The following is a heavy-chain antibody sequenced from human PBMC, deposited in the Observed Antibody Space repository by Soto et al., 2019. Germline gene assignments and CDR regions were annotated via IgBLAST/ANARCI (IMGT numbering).Heavy chain of an antibody. V-gene: IGHV5-51*01. D-gene: IGHD3-3*01. J-gene: IGHJ5*02. Sequence: PGESLKISCKGSGYSFTSYWIGWVRQMPGKGLEWMGIIYPGDSDTRYSPSFQGQVTIPADKSISTAYLQWSSLKASDTAMYYCARRRVLRFLEWSDWFDPWGQGTLVTV. CDR3: ARRRVLRFLEWSDWFDP. CDR1: GYSFTSYW. CDR2: IYPGDSDT.